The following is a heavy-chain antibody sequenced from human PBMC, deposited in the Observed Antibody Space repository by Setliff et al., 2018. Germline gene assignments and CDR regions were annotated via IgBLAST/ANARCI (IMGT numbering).Heavy chain of an antibody. V-gene: IGHV3-7*01. Sequence: GGSLRLSCTASGLSYINDWVSWVRQAPGKGLEWLASINPHGSEKYYADSVKGRFTISRDNAKNSLSLQMNNLRTEDTAVYYCVRDVAGGSHATYFDYWGQGTLVTVSS. D-gene: IGHD1-26*01. CDR1: GLSYINDW. CDR3: VRDVAGGSHATYFDY. J-gene: IGHJ4*02. CDR2: INPHGSEK.